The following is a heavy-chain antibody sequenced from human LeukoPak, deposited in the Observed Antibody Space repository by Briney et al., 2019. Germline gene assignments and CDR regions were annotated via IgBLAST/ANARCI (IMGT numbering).Heavy chain of an antibody. J-gene: IGHJ5*01. D-gene: IGHD1-1*01. Sequence: SVKVSCKASADTFSNYPISWVRQAPGRGLEWMGGIIPIFNTTNYAQKFQGRVTITADKSTNSACMELSSLRSEDTAVYYCAREAGTTFRTATFDSWGQGTRVTVSS. CDR1: ADTFSNYP. V-gene: IGHV1-69*06. CDR2: IIPIFNTT. CDR3: AREAGTTFRTATFDS.